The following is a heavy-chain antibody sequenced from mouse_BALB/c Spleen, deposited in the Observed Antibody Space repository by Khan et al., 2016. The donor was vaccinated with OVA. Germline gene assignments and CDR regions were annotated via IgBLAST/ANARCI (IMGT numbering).Heavy chain of an antibody. Sequence: DLVKPGASVKLSCKASGYTFTSYWINWIKQRPGQGLEWIGRIAPGSSNAYYNDILKGKATLTVDTSSSTAYIQLSSLSSEDSAVYFWARENYYGRSCYAMDYWGQGTSVTVSS. D-gene: IGHD1-1*01. CDR3: ARENYYGRSCYAMDY. J-gene: IGHJ4*01. CDR1: GYTFTSYW. CDR2: IAPGSSNA. V-gene: IGHV1S41*01.